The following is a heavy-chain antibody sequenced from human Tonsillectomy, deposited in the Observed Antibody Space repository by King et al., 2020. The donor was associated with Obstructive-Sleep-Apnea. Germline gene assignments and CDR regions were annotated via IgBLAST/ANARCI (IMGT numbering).Heavy chain of an antibody. CDR3: ARDYWVAPGTYGGIDD. Sequence: QLQESGPGLVKPSETLSLTCTVSGGSISSSNYYWGWIRQPPGKGLEWIGNIDYSGNTYYNPSLKSRVTISVDTSKNQFSLRLSSVTAADTAIYYCARDYWVAPGTYGGIDDWGLGTPVT. CDR1: GGSISSSNYY. CDR2: IDYSGNT. D-gene: IGHD4-23*01. J-gene: IGHJ4*02. V-gene: IGHV4-39*07.